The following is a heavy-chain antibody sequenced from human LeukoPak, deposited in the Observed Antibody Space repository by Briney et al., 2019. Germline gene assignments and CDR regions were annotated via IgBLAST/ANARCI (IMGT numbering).Heavy chain of an antibody. D-gene: IGHD3-10*01. Sequence: GGSLRLSCAASGFTFSSYWMHWVRQAPGKGLVWVSRINSDGSSTTYADSVKGRFTISRDNAKNTLYLQMNSLRAEDSALYYCAKDSATMLRGVISYYYHGMDAWGQGTTVTVSS. J-gene: IGHJ6*02. CDR1: GFTFSSYW. CDR3: AKDSATMLRGVISYYYHGMDA. CDR2: INSDGSST. V-gene: IGHV3-74*01.